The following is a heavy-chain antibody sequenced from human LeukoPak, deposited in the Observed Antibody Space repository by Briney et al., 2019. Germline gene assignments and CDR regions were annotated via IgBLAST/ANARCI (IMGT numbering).Heavy chain of an antibody. V-gene: IGHV3-30*02. Sequence: GGSLRLSCAASGFTFSSYGMHWVRQAPGKGLEWVAFIRYDGSNKYYADSVKGRFTISRDNSKNTLYLQMNSLRAEDTAVYYCTTDRPFTGGGVITHWGQGTLVTVSS. CDR2: IRYDGSNK. CDR1: GFTFSSYG. CDR3: TTDRPFTGGGVITH. D-gene: IGHD3-16*01. J-gene: IGHJ4*02.